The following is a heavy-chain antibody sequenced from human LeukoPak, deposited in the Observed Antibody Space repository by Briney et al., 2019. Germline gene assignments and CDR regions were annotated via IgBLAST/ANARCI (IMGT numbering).Heavy chain of an antibody. V-gene: IGHV3-23*01. Sequence: GGSLRLSCAASGFTFSSYAMSWVRQAPGKGLEWVSAISGSGGSTYYADSVKGRFTISRDNSKNTLYLQMNSLRAEDTAVYYCAKDLGDYGDYSSRDSWGQGTLVTVSS. CDR1: GFTFSSYA. J-gene: IGHJ4*02. D-gene: IGHD4-17*01. CDR3: AKDLGDYGDYSSRDS. CDR2: ISGSGGST.